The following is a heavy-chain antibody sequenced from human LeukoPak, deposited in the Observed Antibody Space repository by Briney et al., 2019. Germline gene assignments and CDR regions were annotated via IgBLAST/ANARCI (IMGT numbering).Heavy chain of an antibody. Sequence: SETLSLTCTVSGGSISSSSYYWGWIRQPPGKGLEWIGSIYYSGSTYYNPSLKSRVTISVDTSKNQFSLKLSSVTAADTGVYYCAIMHGYYDGSGFWVQWGQGTLVTVSS. J-gene: IGHJ4*02. CDR2: IYYSGST. D-gene: IGHD3-22*01. CDR3: AIMHGYYDGSGFWVQ. CDR1: GGSISSSSYY. V-gene: IGHV4-39*07.